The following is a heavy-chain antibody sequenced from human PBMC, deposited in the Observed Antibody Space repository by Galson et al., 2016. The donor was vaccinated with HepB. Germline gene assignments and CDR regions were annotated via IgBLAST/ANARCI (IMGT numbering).Heavy chain of an antibody. CDR2: ISDYNGNT. V-gene: IGHV1-18*01. J-gene: IGHJ4*01. Sequence: SVKVSCKVSGYTFSIHGISWVQQAPGQGLEWMGWISDYNGNTKSAQKVQGRVIMTRDTSTSTAYMELRSLRSDDTAVYYCAREIMVSGWKVLDHWGQGTLVTVSS. CDR3: AREIMVSGWKVLDH. CDR1: GYTFSIHG. D-gene: IGHD5-18*01.